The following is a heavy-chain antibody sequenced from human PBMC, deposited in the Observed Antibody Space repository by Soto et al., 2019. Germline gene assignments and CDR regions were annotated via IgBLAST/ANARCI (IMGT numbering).Heavy chain of an antibody. J-gene: IGHJ6*02. CDR1: GGTFSSYT. CDR2: IIPILGIA. CDR3: ARDRGVTTVTNYCYYYGMDV. V-gene: IGHV1-69*08. Sequence: QVQLVQSGAEVKKPGSSVKVSCKASGGTFSSYTISWVRQAPGQGLEWMGRIIPILGIANYAQKYQGRVKITAAKSTSRAHMELSSLRSEDKAVYYCARDRGVTTVTNYCYYYGMDVWGQGTTVTVSS. D-gene: IGHD4-17*01.